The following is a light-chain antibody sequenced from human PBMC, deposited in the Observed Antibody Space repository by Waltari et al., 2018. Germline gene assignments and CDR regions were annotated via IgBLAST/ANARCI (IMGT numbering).Light chain of an antibody. CDR2: GTS. Sequence: QSVLTQPPSVSGAPGQRVAISCTGSGSNLGPGYVVHWYQTHPGKAPKLLIYGTSTRPPGVPDRFFGSQAGTSASLAITALQAEDEAEYYCQSYDTSLSVVFGGGTKLTVL. CDR3: QSYDTSLSVV. J-gene: IGLJ2*01. V-gene: IGLV1-40*01. CDR1: GSNLGPGYV.